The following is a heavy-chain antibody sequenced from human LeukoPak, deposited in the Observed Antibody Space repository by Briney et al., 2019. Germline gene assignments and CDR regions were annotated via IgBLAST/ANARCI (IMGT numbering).Heavy chain of an antibody. J-gene: IGHJ5*02. D-gene: IGHD2-2*01. Sequence: GASVKVSCKGSGYSFNNYGISWVRQAPGQGLEWMGWISGYNGNTNYAQMIQGRVTMTTDTSTSTAYMVVRSLRSDDPAMDYCARDVGDIVTIPAANSVPWGQGTLVTVSS. CDR2: ISGYNGNT. CDR1: GYSFNNYG. CDR3: ARDVGDIVTIPAANSVP. V-gene: IGHV1-18*01.